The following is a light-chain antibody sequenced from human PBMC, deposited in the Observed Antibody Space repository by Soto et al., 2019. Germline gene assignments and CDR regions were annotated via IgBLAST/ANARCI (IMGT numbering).Light chain of an antibody. J-gene: IGLJ1*01. CDR2: DVN. Sequence: QSALTQPASVSGSPGQSITISCTGTSSDVGGYNFVSWYQHHPGKAPKIMIYDVNNRPSGISNRFSGSKSGNTASLTISGLQAEDEADYFCSSYTRSSIFVFGTGTKVTVL. CDR1: SSDVGGYNF. V-gene: IGLV2-14*03. CDR3: SSYTRSSIFV.